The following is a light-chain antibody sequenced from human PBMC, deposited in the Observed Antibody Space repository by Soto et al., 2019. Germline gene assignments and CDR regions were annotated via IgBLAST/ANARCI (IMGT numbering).Light chain of an antibody. J-gene: IGLJ1*01. CDR1: SSDVGGYDY. V-gene: IGLV2-11*01. CDR2: DVS. Sequence: QSALTQPRSVSGSLGQSVTISCTGTSSDVGGYDYVSWYQQHPDKAPKLVIYDVSERPSGVPDRFSGSRSGSTASLTISGLQAEDEADYYCCSFSGSNTLYVFGSGTKVTVL. CDR3: CSFSGSNTLYV.